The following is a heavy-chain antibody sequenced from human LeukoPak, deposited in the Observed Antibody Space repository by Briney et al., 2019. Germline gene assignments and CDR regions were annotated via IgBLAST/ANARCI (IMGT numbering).Heavy chain of an antibody. CDR1: GGSISSHY. CDR3: ARVRASEAGFDN. CDR2: VYYGGST. Sequence: SETLSLTCTVPGGSISSHYWSWIRQPPGKGLEWIGYVYYGGSTNGNPSLRSRLTISVDTSKNQFSLELSSVTAADTAVYYCARVRASEAGFDNWGQGTLVTVSS. V-gene: IGHV4-59*11. J-gene: IGHJ4*02. D-gene: IGHD6-19*01.